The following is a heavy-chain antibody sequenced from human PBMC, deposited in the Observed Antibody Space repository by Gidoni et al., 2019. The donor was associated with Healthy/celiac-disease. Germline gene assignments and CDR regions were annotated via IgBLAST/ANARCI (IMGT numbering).Heavy chain of an antibody. CDR3: ARDAPMTTATARSGMDV. V-gene: IGHV3-30-3*01. Sequence: QVQLVESGGGVVQPGRSLRVSFAASGFTFSGYAMHWVRQAPGKGLEWVAVIPYDGSNKYYADSVKGRFTISRDNSKNTLYLQMNSLRAEDTAVYYCARDAPMTTATARSGMDVWGQGTTVTVSS. CDR2: IPYDGSNK. D-gene: IGHD4-17*01. J-gene: IGHJ6*02. CDR1: GFTFSGYA.